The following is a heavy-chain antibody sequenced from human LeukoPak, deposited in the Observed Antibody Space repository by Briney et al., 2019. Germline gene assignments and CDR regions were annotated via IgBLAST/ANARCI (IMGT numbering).Heavy chain of an antibody. Sequence: PSETLSLTCAVSGGSIINSNWWSWVRQPPGKGLEWIGEIDHSGSTSYNPSLKSRVTMSVDRSQNQFSLRLSTVTAADTAIYYCARSDFYVFRYWGQGTLVTVSS. CDR3: ARSDFYVFRY. CDR2: IDHSGST. V-gene: IGHV4-4*02. J-gene: IGHJ4*02. CDR1: GGSIINSNW. D-gene: IGHD2/OR15-2a*01.